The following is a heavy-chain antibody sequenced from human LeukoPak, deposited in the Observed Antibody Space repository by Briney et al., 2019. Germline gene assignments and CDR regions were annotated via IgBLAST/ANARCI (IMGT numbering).Heavy chain of an antibody. Sequence: GGSLRLSCAAPGLTFTNYWMHWVRQAPGKGLESVAYIHPDGTEKYYMESLRGRFAISRDNAKNSLYLQMSNLRDEDTAVYYCTSRCDFWSCYFQGYYFDFWGQGSLVTVSS. D-gene: IGHD3-3*01. CDR1: GLTFTNYW. CDR3: TSRCDFWSCYFQGYYFDF. CDR2: IHPDGTEK. J-gene: IGHJ4*02. V-gene: IGHV3-7*01.